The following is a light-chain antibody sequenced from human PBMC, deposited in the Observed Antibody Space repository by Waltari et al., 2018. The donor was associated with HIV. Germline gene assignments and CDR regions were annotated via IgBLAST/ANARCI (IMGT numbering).Light chain of an antibody. CDR2: KDT. Sequence: SNELTQPPSVSVSPGKTARITCSGDAWAHHYTSWFQQKPGQAPVLVIYKDTERPSGIPERFSGSRSGTTVKLTISGVQAEDEADYYCQSGGSSGSWVFGGGTKLTVL. CDR1: AWAHHY. V-gene: IGLV3-25*03. J-gene: IGLJ3*02. CDR3: QSGGSSGSWV.